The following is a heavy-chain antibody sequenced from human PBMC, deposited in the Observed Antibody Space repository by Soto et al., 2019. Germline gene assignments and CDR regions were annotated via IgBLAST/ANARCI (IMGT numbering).Heavy chain of an antibody. Sequence: AGGCLRLSCIACEFTFMSSFMGWVRQAPGKGLEWVANINQDGSGTYYVDSVKGRFTISRDNAKNSLYLRMNSLRAEDTAVYYCARYFRGSGRYFFDHWGQGTLVTVSS. CDR2: INQDGSGT. CDR3: ARYFRGSGRYFFDH. D-gene: IGHD6-19*01. J-gene: IGHJ4*02. CDR1: EFTFMSSF. V-gene: IGHV3-7*03.